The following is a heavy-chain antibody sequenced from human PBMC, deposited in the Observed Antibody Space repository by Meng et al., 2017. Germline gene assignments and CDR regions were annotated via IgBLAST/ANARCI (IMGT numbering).Heavy chain of an antibody. CDR2: INPNSGGT. CDR3: ARDDYDILTGYYRTLDY. Sequence: ASVKVSCKASGYTFTGYYMHWVRQAPGQGLEWMGRINPNSGGTNYAQKFQGRVTITRDTSISTAYMELSRLRSDDTAVYYCARDDYDILTGYYRTLDYWGQGTLVTVAS. D-gene: IGHD3-9*01. V-gene: IGHV1-2*06. J-gene: IGHJ4*02. CDR1: GYTFTGYY.